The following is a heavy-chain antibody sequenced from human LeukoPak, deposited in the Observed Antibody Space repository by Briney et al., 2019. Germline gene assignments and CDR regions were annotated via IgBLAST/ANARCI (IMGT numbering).Heavy chain of an antibody. CDR2: INHSGST. D-gene: IGHD6-13*01. J-gene: IGHJ5*02. CDR1: GGSFSGYY. Sequence: PSETLSLTCAVYGGSFSGYYWSWIRQPPGKGLEWIGEINHSGSTNYNPSLKSRVTISVDTSKNQFSLKLSSVTAADTAVYYCARLPLYSSSWYSSGLPAQEDWFDPWGQGTLVTVSS. V-gene: IGHV4-34*01. CDR3: ARLPLYSSSWYSSGLPAQEDWFDP.